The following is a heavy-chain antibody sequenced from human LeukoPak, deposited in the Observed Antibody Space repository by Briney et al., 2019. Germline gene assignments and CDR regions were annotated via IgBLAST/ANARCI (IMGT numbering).Heavy chain of an antibody. D-gene: IGHD3-22*01. CDR2: IYYSGNT. V-gene: IGHV4-59*01. Sequence: SETLSLTCTVSGGSISSYYWSWIRQPPGKGLEWIGYIYYSGNTNYNPSLKSRVTISVDTSKNQFSLKLSSVTAADTAVYYCARAAFRRGVVIRADWFDPWGQGTLVTVSS. CDR3: ARAAFRRGVVIRADWFDP. J-gene: IGHJ5*02. CDR1: GGSISSYY.